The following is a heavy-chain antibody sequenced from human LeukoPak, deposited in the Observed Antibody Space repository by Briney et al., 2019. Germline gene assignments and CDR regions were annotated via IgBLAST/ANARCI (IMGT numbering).Heavy chain of an antibody. CDR3: AMRHGITGTTERGSY. V-gene: IGHV5-51*03. D-gene: IGHD1-7*01. CDR2: IYPGGSAT. J-gene: IGHJ4*02. Sequence: GEALNTSYKASEYSFTSSWIGGVRQLPGKGLWWMGIIYPGGSATRYRPSFQGEATISVDKSISTAYLHWSSLKASDTAKYYGAMRHGITGTTERGSYWGQGTMVTVSS. CDR1: EYSFTSSW.